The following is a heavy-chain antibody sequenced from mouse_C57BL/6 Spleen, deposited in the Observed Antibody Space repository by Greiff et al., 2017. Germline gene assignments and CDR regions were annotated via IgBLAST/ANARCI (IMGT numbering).Heavy chain of an antibody. CDR3: ARYYGSSYDYAMDY. Sequence: VMLVESGPGLVQPSQSLSITCTVSGFSLTSYGVHWVRQSPGKGLEWLGVIWSGGSTDYNAAFISSLSISKDNAKSQVIFKMNSLQAYDTAIYYCARYYGSSYDYAMDYWGQGTSGTVSS. CDR1: GFSLTSYG. V-gene: IGHV2-2*01. J-gene: IGHJ4*01. D-gene: IGHD1-1*01. CDR2: IWSGGST.